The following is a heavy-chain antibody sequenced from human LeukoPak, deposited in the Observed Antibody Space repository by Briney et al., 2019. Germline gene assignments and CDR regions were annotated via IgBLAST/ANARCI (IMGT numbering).Heavy chain of an antibody. J-gene: IGHJ6*02. D-gene: IGHD3-9*01. V-gene: IGHV1-8*01. CDR2: MNPNSGNT. Sequence: ASVEVSCKASGYTFTSYDINWVRQATGQGLEWMGWMNPNSGNTGYAQKFQGRVTMTRNTSISTAYMELSSLRSEDTAVYYCARDREPHYDILTGYLPFGMDVWGQGTTVTVSS. CDR1: GYTFTSYD. CDR3: ARDREPHYDILTGYLPFGMDV.